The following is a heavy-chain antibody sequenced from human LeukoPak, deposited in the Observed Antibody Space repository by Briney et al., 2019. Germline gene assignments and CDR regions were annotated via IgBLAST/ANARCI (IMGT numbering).Heavy chain of an antibody. CDR3: ARQSSPHT. J-gene: IGHJ4*01. V-gene: IGHV4-39*01. Sequence: PSETLSLTCTVSGDSINKTVYYWGWIRQPPGKGLEGIGSIYCSGSTHYSPSLKSGVTMSVDTFKNHFSLKLTSVTAADTAVYYCARQSSPHTWGQGTLVTVSS. D-gene: IGHD1-26*01. CDR2: IYCSGST. CDR1: GDSINKTVYY.